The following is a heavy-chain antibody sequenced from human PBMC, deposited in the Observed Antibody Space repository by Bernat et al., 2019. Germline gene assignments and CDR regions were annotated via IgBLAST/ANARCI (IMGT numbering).Heavy chain of an antibody. CDR2: INHSGST. D-gene: IGHD6-13*01. V-gene: IGHV4-34*01. J-gene: IGHJ4*02. Sequence: QVQLQQWGAGLLKPSETLSLTCAVYGGSFSGYYWSWIRQPPGKGLEWIGEINHSGSTNYNPSLKSRVTISVDTSKNQFSLKLSSVTAADTAVYYCARAATPEQQLGVIDYWGQGTLVTVSS. CDR1: GGSFSGYY. CDR3: ARAATPEQQLGVIDY.